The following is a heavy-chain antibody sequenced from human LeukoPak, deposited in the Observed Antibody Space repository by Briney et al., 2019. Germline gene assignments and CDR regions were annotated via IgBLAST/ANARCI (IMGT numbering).Heavy chain of an antibody. J-gene: IGHJ3*02. V-gene: IGHV4-61*02. Sequence: SETLSLTCTVSGGSISSGSYYWSWIRQPAGKGLEWIGRIYTSGSTNYNPSLKSRVTISVDTSKNQFSLKLSSVTAADTAVYYCARGGYCSSTSCRSGSFDIWGQGTMVTVSS. CDR1: GGSISSGSYY. CDR2: IYTSGST. D-gene: IGHD2-2*01. CDR3: ARGGYCSSTSCRSGSFDI.